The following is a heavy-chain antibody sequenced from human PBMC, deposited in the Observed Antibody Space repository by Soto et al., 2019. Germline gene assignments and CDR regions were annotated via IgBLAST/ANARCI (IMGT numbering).Heavy chain of an antibody. Sequence: PGGSLRLSCAASGSSFSSYGIHWVRQAPGKGLEWVSAISGSGGSTYYADSVKGRFTISRDNSKNTLYLQMNSLRAEDTAVYYCAKDLSPYCSGGSCYSRGAFDIWGQGTMVTVSS. CDR1: GSSFSSYG. V-gene: IGHV3-23*01. J-gene: IGHJ3*02. D-gene: IGHD2-15*01. CDR3: AKDLSPYCSGGSCYSRGAFDI. CDR2: ISGSGGST.